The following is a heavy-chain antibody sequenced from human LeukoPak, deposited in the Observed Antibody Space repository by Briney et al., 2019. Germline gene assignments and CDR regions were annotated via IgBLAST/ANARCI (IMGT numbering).Heavy chain of an antibody. CDR1: GGSISSYY. J-gene: IGHJ6*03. Sequence: SETLSLTCTVSGGSISSYYWSWIRQPPGKGLERIGYIYYSGSTNYNPSLKSRVTISVDTSKNQFSLKLSSVTAADTAVYYCARDYRERRLYYYGSGSPYYYYMDVWGKGTTVTVSS. CDR3: ARDYRERRLYYYGSGSPYYYYMDV. CDR2: IYYSGST. V-gene: IGHV4-59*01. D-gene: IGHD3-10*01.